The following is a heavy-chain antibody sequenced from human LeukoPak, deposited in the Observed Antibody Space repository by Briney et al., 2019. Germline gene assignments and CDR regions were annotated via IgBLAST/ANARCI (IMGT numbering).Heavy chain of an antibody. CDR2: IYYSGST. D-gene: IGHD1-26*01. Sequence: KPSETLSLICTVSGGPISSSSDYWGWIRQPPGKGLECIGSIYYSGSTYYNPSLKSRVTISVDTSKYQFSLKLSSVTAADTAVYYCASIYLVGATRPFDYWGQGTLVTVSS. V-gene: IGHV4-39*01. CDR3: ASIYLVGATRPFDY. CDR1: GGPISSSSDY. J-gene: IGHJ4*02.